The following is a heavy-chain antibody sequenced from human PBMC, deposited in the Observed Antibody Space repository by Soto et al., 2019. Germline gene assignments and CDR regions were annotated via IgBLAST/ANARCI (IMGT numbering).Heavy chain of an antibody. CDR2: ISAYNGNT. D-gene: IGHD2-21*02. CDR3: ARAVVTAKDYYYGMDV. V-gene: IGHV1-18*01. J-gene: IGHJ6*02. Sequence: ASVKVSCKASGYTFTSYGISWVRQAPGQGLEWMGWISAYNGNTNYAQKLQGRVTMTTDTSTSTAYMELRSLRSDDTAVYYCARAVVTAKDYYYGMDVWGQGTTVTV. CDR1: GYTFTSYG.